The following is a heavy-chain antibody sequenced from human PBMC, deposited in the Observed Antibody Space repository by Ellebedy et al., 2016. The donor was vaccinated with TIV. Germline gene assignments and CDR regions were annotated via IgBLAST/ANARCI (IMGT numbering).Heavy chain of an antibody. CDR3: AIGDIVLMVYAPIDY. J-gene: IGHJ4*02. CDR1: GGTFSSYA. CDR2: IIPIFGTA. D-gene: IGHD2-8*01. Sequence: SVKVSXKASGGTFSSYAISWVRQAPGQGLEWMGGIIPIFGTANYAQKFQGRVTITADKSTSTAYMELSSLRSEDTAVYYCAIGDIVLMVYAPIDYWGQGTLVTVSS. V-gene: IGHV1-69*06.